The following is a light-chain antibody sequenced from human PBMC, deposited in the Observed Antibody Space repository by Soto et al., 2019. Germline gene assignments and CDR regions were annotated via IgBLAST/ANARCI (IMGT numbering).Light chain of an antibody. J-gene: IGKJ5*01. V-gene: IGKV3-20*01. Sequence: TVLTQSPGSLCLSPGERATLLCRASQSVSNNYLAWYQQKPGQAPRLLIYGASNRATGTPDRFSGSGSGTDFTLTISRLEPEDFAVYYCQQYGSSPRTFGQGAGLEIK. CDR2: GAS. CDR1: QSVSNNY. CDR3: QQYGSSPRT.